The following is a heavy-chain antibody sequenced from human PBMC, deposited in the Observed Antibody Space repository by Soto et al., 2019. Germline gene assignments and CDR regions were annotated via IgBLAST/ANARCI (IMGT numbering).Heavy chain of an antibody. CDR1: GDRVSSDTAV. Sequence: SQSRSVTCSISGDRVSSDTAVCTWISQSPSRGLEWLGRTCYRSKWYYDYAVSVKSRITINPDTSRNQFSLKLNSVTPEDTAVYHCARGEYPPYFYGMDVWAQGTTVTVYS. CDR3: ARGEYPPYFYGMDV. CDR2: TCYRSKWYY. V-gene: IGHV6-1*01. J-gene: IGHJ6*02. D-gene: IGHD2-2*02.